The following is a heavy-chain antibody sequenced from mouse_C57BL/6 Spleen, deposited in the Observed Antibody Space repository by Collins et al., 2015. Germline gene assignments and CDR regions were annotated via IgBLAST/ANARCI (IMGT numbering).Heavy chain of an antibody. V-gene: IGHV1-9*01. CDR1: GYTFSSYW. CDR3: AKERFMITFDYYAMGY. CDR2: ILPGSGST. D-gene: IGHD2-4*01. Sequence: QVQLQQSGAELMKPGASVKISCKATGYTFSSYWIEWVKQRPGHGLEWIGEILPGSGSTNYNEKFKGKATFTADTSSNTAYMQLSSLTSEDSAVYYCAKERFMITFDYYAMGYWGQGTSVTVSS. J-gene: IGHJ4*01.